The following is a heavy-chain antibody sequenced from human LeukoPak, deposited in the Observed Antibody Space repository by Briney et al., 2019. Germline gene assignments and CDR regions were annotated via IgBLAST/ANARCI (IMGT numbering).Heavy chain of an antibody. CDR1: GYSFTSYA. V-gene: IGHV1-18*01. J-gene: IGHJ4*02. CDR2: ISAYNGNT. CDR3: GRGNYRLMCDY. Sequence: GASVKVSCKASGYSFTSYALNWVRQAPGQGLEWMGWISAYNGNTNYAQKLQGRVTMSTDTSTSTAYMELRSLRSDDTAVYYCGRGNYRLMCDYWGQGTLVTVSS. D-gene: IGHD4-11*01.